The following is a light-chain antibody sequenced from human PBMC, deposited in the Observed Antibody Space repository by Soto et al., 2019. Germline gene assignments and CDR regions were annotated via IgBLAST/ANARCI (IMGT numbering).Light chain of an antibody. CDR3: QQYYSNPRT. CDR1: QSVLYTSHNQNY. Sequence: DIVMTQSPDSLAGSLGERATINCKSSQSVLYTSHNQNYLAWHQQKPGQSPKLLIYWASTRESGVPDRFSGSGSGTDFTLTISSLQAEDVAVYYCQQYYSNPRTFGQGTKVDIK. V-gene: IGKV4-1*01. J-gene: IGKJ1*01. CDR2: WAS.